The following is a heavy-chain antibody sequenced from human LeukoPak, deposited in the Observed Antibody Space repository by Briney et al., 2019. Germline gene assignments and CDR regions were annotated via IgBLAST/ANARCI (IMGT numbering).Heavy chain of an antibody. D-gene: IGHD2/OR15-2a*01. J-gene: IGHJ3*01. CDR1: GSRFTTYW. V-gene: IGHV5-51*01. Sequence: GESLQISCPGSGSRFTTYWIGWVRRLPGKGLEWMGIIYPGDSDTRYSPSFQGQVTISADKSITTASLQWSSLKASDSAMYFCARTKTEYASDDAFDVWGQGTMVTVSS. CDR3: ARTKTEYASDDAFDV. CDR2: IYPGDSDT.